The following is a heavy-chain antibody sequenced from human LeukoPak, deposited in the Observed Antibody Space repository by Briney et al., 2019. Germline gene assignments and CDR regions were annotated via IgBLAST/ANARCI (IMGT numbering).Heavy chain of an antibody. Sequence: SETLSLTCTVSGGSMSSSSYHWGWIRQPSGEGLEWIGSTYYSGSTYYNPSLKSRVTISIDTSKNQFSLKLSSVTAADTAVYYCARQGYNWNYFSHWGQGTLVTVSS. D-gene: IGHD1-7*01. J-gene: IGHJ4*02. V-gene: IGHV4-39*01. CDR3: ARQGYNWNYFSH. CDR1: GGSMSSSSYH. CDR2: TYYSGST.